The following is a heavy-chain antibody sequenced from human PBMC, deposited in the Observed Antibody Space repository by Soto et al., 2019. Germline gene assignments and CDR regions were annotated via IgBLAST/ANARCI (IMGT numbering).Heavy chain of an antibody. CDR2: IYYSGST. V-gene: IGHV4-39*01. Sequence: QLQLQESGPGLVKPSETLSLTCTVSGGSISSSSYYWGWIRQPPGKGLEWIGSIYYSGSTYYNPSLKSRVTISVDTSKNQFSLKLSSVTAADTAVYYCARQVTMIVVAEIDYWGQGTLVTVSS. CDR3: ARQVTMIVVAEIDY. D-gene: IGHD3-22*01. CDR1: GGSISSSSYY. J-gene: IGHJ4*02.